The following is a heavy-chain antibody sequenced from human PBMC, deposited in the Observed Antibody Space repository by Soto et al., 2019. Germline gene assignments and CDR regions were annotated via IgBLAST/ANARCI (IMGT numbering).Heavy chain of an antibody. D-gene: IGHD5-12*01. V-gene: IGHV3-21*01. Sequence: GGSLRLSCAASGFTFSSYSMNWVRQAPGKGLEWVSSISSSSSYIYYADSVKGRFTISRDNAKNSLYLQMNSVRAEDVAVYYCDGSRGGYDFDYWGQGTLVTVSS. CDR2: ISSSSSYI. CDR1: GFTFSSYS. J-gene: IGHJ4*02. CDR3: DGSRGGYDFDY.